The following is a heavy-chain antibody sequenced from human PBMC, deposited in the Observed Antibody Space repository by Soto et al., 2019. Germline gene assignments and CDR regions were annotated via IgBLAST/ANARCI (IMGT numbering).Heavy chain of an antibody. Sequence: ASVKVSCKASGYTFTGHYIHWVRQAPEQGPEWMGEIGPESGATRYAQKFQGRVTMTRDMSITTVYMELNNLSPDDPAVYDCGRRRSGQIVVFYWGQGTPVTVSS. CDR3: GRRRSGQIVVFY. J-gene: IGHJ4*02. CDR1: GYTFTGHY. CDR2: IGPESGAT. V-gene: IGHV1-2*02. D-gene: IGHD5-12*01.